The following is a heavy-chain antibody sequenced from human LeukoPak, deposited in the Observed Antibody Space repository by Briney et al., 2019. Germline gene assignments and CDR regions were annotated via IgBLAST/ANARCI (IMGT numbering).Heavy chain of an antibody. V-gene: IGHV4-59*01. J-gene: IGHJ4*02. CDR2: MYYTGST. CDR3: ARSDTAMDQFDY. Sequence: PSETLSLTCTVSGASISSSYWSWIRQPPGKGLEWIGYMYYTGSTNYNPSLKSRVTISVDTSKNQFSLRLTSVTAADTAVYYCARSDTAMDQFDYWGQGTLVTVSS. CDR1: GASISSSY. D-gene: IGHD5-18*01.